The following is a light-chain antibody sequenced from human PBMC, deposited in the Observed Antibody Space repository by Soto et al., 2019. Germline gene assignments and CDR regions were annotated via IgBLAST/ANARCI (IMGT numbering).Light chain of an antibody. CDR1: QSVSSN. Sequence: EIVMTQSPATLSVSPGERATLSCRASQSVSSNLAWYQHKPGQAPRLLIYGAYSRATGVPARFSGSGSGTEFTLTISSLQSEDFAVYYCQQYNIWPPLTFGGGTKVEIK. J-gene: IGKJ4*01. CDR2: GAY. V-gene: IGKV3-15*01. CDR3: QQYNIWPPLT.